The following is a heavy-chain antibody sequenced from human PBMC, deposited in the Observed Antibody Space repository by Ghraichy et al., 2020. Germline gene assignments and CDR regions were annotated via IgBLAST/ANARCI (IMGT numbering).Heavy chain of an antibody. V-gene: IGHV4-59*08. CDR2: IYYSGST. CDR3: ARHSSLRPPYSSGWYFDY. CDR1: GGSISSNY. D-gene: IGHD6-19*01. J-gene: IGHJ4*02. Sequence: SETLSLTCTVSGGSISSNYWSWVRQPPGKGLEWIGYIYYSGSTKSNPALKSRVTISVDTSTNQFSLKLSSVTAADTAVYYCARHSSLRPPYSSGWYFDYWGQGTLVTVSS.